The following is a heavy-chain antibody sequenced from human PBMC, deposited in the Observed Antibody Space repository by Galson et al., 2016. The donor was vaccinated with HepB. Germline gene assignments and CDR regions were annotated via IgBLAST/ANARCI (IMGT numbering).Heavy chain of an antibody. CDR2: IYYSGST. J-gene: IGHJ4*02. D-gene: IGHD6-19*01. V-gene: IGHV4-39*01. CDR1: RGSISSSSYY. CDR3: ARPSPRIAVTWSFDY. Sequence: SETLSLTCTVSRGSISSSSYYWGWIRQPPGKGLEWIGTIYYSGSTYYNPSLKSRVTISVDTSKSQFSLKLSSVTAADTAVYYCARPSPRIAVTWSFDYWGQGTLVTVSS.